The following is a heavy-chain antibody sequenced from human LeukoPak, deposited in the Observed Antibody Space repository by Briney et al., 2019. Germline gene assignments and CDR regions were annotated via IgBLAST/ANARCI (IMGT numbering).Heavy chain of an antibody. Sequence: PGGSLRLSCAASGFTFSSYSMNWVRQAPGKGLEWVSSISSSSSYIYYADSVKGRFTISRDNAKNSLYLQMNSLRAEDTAVYYWARDVVATITQDAFDIWGQGTMVTVSS. CDR1: GFTFSSYS. V-gene: IGHV3-21*01. D-gene: IGHD5-12*01. CDR2: ISSSSSYI. J-gene: IGHJ3*02. CDR3: ARDVVATITQDAFDI.